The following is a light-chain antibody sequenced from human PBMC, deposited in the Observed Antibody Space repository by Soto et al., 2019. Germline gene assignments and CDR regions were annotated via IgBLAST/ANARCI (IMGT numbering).Light chain of an antibody. V-gene: IGKV1-6*01. Sequence: AIQMTQSPSSLSASVGDRVTITCRASQGIRNDLGWYQHKPGKAPKLLIYSASNLQSRVPSSFSGSGSGTDFTLTISKLQPEDFATYYCLQDYSYPYTFGQGTKLEIK. CDR3: LQDYSYPYT. CDR2: SAS. J-gene: IGKJ2*01. CDR1: QGIRND.